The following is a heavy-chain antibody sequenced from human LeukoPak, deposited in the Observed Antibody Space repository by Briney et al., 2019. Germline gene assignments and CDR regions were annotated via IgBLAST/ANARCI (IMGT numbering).Heavy chain of an antibody. J-gene: IGHJ4*02. Sequence: GSLRLSCAASGFMFSKYWMSWVRQAPGEGLEWVANIKQDGSEKYNVDSVKGRFTISRDNAKNSVYLQMNSLRSEDTAVYYCARRAVAGMADYWGQGTLVTVSS. D-gene: IGHD6-19*01. CDR1: GFMFSKYW. V-gene: IGHV3-7*01. CDR2: IKQDGSEK. CDR3: ARRAVAGMADY.